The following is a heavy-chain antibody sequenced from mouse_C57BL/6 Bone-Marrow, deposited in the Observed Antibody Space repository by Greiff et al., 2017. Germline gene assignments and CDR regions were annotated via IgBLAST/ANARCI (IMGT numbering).Heavy chain of an antibody. D-gene: IGHD1-1*01. CDR1: GYTFTSYT. J-gene: IGHJ2*01. CDR3: ARGNSYYGRFDY. CDR2: INPSSGYT. Sequence: QVQLQQSGAELARPGASVKMSCTASGYTFTSYTMHWVKQRPGQGLEWIGYINPSSGYTKYNQKFKDKATLTADKSSSTAYMQLSSLTSEDSAVYYCARGNSYYGRFDYWGQGTTLTVSS. V-gene: IGHV1-4*01.